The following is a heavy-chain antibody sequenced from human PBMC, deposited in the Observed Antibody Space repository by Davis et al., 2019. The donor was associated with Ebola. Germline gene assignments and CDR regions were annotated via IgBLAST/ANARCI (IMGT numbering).Heavy chain of an antibody. Sequence: GESLKISCAASGFTFSSYSMNWVRQAPGKGLEWVSSISSSSSYIYYADSVKGRFTISRDNAKNSLYLQMNSLRAEDTAVYYCARDQYCSSTSCYRGDYYYGMDVWGQGTTVTVSS. CDR1: GFTFSSYS. V-gene: IGHV3-21*01. J-gene: IGHJ6*02. CDR2: ISSSSSYI. D-gene: IGHD2-2*02. CDR3: ARDQYCSSTSCYRGDYYYGMDV.